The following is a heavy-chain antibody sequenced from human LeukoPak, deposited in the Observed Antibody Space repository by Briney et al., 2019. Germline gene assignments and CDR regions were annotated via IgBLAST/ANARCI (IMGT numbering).Heavy chain of an antibody. CDR1: GGSISSGSYY. CDR2: IYISGST. D-gene: IGHD2/OR15-2a*01. CDR3: ARVRYFSDAFDI. V-gene: IGHV4-61*02. J-gene: IGHJ3*02. Sequence: PSQTLSLTCTVSGGSISSGSYYWSWIRQPAGEGLEWIGRIYISGSTNYNPSLKSRVTISVDTSKNQFSLKLSSVTAADTAVYYCARVRYFSDAFDIWGQGTMVTVSS.